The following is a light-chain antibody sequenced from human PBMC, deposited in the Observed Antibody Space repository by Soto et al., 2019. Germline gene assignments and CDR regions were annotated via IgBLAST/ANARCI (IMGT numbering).Light chain of an antibody. V-gene: IGKV1-12*01. J-gene: IGKJ5*01. CDR2: ATS. CDR1: QGVGGW. CDR3: QQSYSTPIT. Sequence: IKMTQSPSSVSASVGDRVTMTCRASQGVGGWLAWYQQKPGKVPKLLIYATSSLHSGVPSRFSGSGSGTDFTLTISSLQPEDFATYYCQQSYSTPITFGQGTRLEI.